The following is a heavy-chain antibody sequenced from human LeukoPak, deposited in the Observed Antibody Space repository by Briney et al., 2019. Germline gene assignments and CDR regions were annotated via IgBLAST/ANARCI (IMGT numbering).Heavy chain of an antibody. D-gene: IGHD2-21*02. CDR3: ARAGDPYYFDY. J-gene: IGHJ4*02. CDR1: GGSISSGGYS. V-gene: IGHV4-30-2*01. CDR2: IYHSGST. Sequence: SQTLSLTCAVSGGSISSGGYSWSWIRQPPGEGLEWIGYIYHSGSTYYNPSLKSRVTISVDRSKNQFSLKLSSVTAADTAVYYCARAGDPYYFDYWGQGTLVTVSS.